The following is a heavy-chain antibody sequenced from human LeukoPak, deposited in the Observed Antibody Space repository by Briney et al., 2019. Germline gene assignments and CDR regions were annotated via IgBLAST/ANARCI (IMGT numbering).Heavy chain of an antibody. CDR3: ARSYPSGWIDY. Sequence: PAGSLRLSWAASGXTFSDYYMSWNRQAPGKGLEWLSYISTSGTYTNYADSVKGRFTISRDNAKDSLYLQMNSLRAEDTAVYYCARSYPSGWIDYWGQGTLVPVSS. J-gene: IGHJ4*02. CDR2: ISTSGTYT. CDR1: GXTFSDYY. D-gene: IGHD6-19*01. V-gene: IGHV3-11*03.